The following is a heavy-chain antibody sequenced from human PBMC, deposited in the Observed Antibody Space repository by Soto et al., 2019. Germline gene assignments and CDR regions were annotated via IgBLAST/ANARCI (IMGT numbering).Heavy chain of an antibody. CDR2: IYYSGTTT. D-gene: IGHD1-26*01. J-gene: IGHJ4*02. Sequence: SETLSLTCTVSGGSISSGDYYWSWIRQPPGKGLEWMGYIYYSGTTTNYNPSLKSRVTLSVDTSKNQFSLKLSSVTAADTAVYYCARLGGSYAVTHFDYWGQGTLVTVSS. CDR1: GGSISSGDYY. V-gene: IGHV4-61*08. CDR3: ARLGGSYAVTHFDY.